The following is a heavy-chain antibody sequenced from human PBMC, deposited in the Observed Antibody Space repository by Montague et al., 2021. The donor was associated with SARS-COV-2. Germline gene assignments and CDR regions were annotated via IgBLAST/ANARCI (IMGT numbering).Heavy chain of an antibody. D-gene: IGHD3-22*01. J-gene: IGHJ4*02. CDR3: ARGHLSASMIVVVFTSASYYLDY. Sequence: SETLSLTCAVYGGSFGDDHWSWIRQPPGKGLEWIGNIRQSGRTNYNPSLKSRVTISVDTSKNQFSLKLTSVTAADTGLYFCARGHLSASMIVVVFTSASYYLDYWGQGAQVTVSS. CDR2: IRQSGRT. CDR1: GGSFGDDH. V-gene: IGHV4-34*01.